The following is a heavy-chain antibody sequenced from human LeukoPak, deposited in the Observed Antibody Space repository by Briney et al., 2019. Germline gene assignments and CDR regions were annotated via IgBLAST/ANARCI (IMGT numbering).Heavy chain of an antibody. Sequence: GGSLRLSCAASGFTFDDYGMSWVRQAPGKGLEWVSGINWNGGSTGYADSVKGRFTISRDNAKNSLYLQMNSLRAEYTALYYCARPIVGATSDAFDIWGQGTMVTVSS. J-gene: IGHJ3*02. CDR3: ARPIVGATSDAFDI. CDR2: INWNGGST. D-gene: IGHD1-26*01. CDR1: GFTFDDYG. V-gene: IGHV3-20*04.